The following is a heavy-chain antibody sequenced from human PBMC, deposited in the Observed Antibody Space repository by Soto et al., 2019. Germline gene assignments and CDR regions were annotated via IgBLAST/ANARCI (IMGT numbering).Heavy chain of an antibody. CDR1: GFTFSSYG. CDR3: AREYPDLTYSLYGDPDPSQGNFDY. Sequence: GGSLRLSCAASGFTFSSYGMHWVRQAPGKGLEWVAVIWYDGSNKYYADSVKGRFTISRDNSKNTLYLQMNSLRAEDTAVYYCAREYPDLTYSLYGDPDPSQGNFDYWGQGTLVTVSS. V-gene: IGHV3-33*01. D-gene: IGHD4-17*01. J-gene: IGHJ4*02. CDR2: IWYDGSNK.